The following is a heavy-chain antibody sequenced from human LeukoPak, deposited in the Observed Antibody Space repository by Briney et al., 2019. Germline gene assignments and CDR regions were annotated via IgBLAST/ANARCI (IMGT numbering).Heavy chain of an antibody. V-gene: IGHV3-7*01. Sequence: QSGGSLRLSCATSGFTFSSYWMSWVRQAPGKGLEWVANIKQDGSEKYYVDSVKGRFTISRDNSKNTLYLQMNSLRAEDTAVYYCAREGVGARVYNWFDPWGQGTLVTVSS. J-gene: IGHJ5*02. D-gene: IGHD1-26*01. CDR2: IKQDGSEK. CDR1: GFTFSSYW. CDR3: AREGVGARVYNWFDP.